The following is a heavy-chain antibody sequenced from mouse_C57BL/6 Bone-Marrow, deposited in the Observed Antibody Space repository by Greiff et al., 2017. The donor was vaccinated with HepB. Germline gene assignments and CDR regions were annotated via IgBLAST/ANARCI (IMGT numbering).Heavy chain of an antibody. D-gene: IGHD1-1*01. CDR2: ISYDGSN. Sequence: VQLQQSGPGLVKPSQSLSLTCSVTGYSITSGYYWNWIRQFPGNKLEWMGYISYDGSNNYNPSLKNRISITRDTSKNQFFLKLKSVTTEDTATYYCARATVVATGDYWGQGTTLTVSS. CDR1: GYSITSGYY. J-gene: IGHJ2*01. CDR3: ARATVVATGDY. V-gene: IGHV3-6*01.